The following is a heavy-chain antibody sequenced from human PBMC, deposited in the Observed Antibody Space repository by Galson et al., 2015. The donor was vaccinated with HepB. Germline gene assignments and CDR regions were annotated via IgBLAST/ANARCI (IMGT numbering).Heavy chain of an antibody. V-gene: IGHV3-23*01. CDR1: GFIFSNHA. CDR2: TSRTGDGT. D-gene: IGHD3-9*01. J-gene: IGHJ3*01. Sequence: SLRLSCAASGFIFSNHAMAWVRQARGKGLEWVAATSRTGDGTLYAGSVKGRFTISRDNSRNTVYLQMNSLRADDTAVYYCAKGDNFENTGYLGASESWGQGTRVTVSS. CDR3: AKGDNFENTGYLGASES.